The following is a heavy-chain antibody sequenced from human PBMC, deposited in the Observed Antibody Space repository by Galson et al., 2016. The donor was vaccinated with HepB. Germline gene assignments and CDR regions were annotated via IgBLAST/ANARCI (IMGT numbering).Heavy chain of an antibody. CDR3: ARIPPGGSACGFEI. Sequence: SLRLSCAASGFTFSSYSMAWVRQAPGKGLEWVSSLTSSGGSTHYTDSVKGRFTVSRDNSKNTLYLQMNSLRADDTALYFCARIPPGGSACGFEIWGQGTTVTVSS. J-gene: IGHJ3*02. CDR2: LTSSGGST. CDR1: GFTFSSYS. D-gene: IGHD2-15*01. V-gene: IGHV3-23*01.